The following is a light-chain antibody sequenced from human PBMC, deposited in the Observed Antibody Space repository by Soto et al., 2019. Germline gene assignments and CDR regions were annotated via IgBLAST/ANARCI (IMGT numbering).Light chain of an antibody. J-gene: IGKJ1*01. CDR3: QHWS. CDR1: QTINRW. V-gene: IGKV1-5*03. Sequence: DIQITQSPSTLSASVGDRVTITCRASQTINRWLSWYQQKPGEVPKLLIYKASVLESGVPSRFSGSGSGTEFTLTISRLQPEDVATYYCQHWSFGQGTKVDIK. CDR2: KAS.